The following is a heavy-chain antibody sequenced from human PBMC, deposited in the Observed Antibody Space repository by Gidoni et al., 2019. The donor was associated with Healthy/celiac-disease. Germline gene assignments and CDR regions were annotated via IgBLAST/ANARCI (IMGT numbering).Heavy chain of an antibody. CDR1: GFTLRSYW. CDR2: LKQDGSEK. D-gene: IGHD1-26*01. CDR3: AGDWGWGLLRPGLRARAFDI. V-gene: IGHV3-7*01. J-gene: IGHJ3*02. Sequence: EVQPVESGGGLVQPGGSVRLSCAASGFTLRSYWRSGGRQAPGKGLEWGANLKQDGSEKYYVCSEKGRFTISRDNSKNSLYLQMIGLRAEDMAVDYCAGDWGWGLLRPGLRARAFDIWGQGTMVTVSS.